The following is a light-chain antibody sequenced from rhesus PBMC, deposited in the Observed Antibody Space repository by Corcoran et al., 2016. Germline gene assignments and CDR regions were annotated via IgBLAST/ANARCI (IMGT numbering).Light chain of an antibody. CDR3: GQGTNVLT. CDR2: QAS. V-gene: IGKV2S8*01. J-gene: IGKJ4*01. CDR1: PSLVHSDGKTY. Sequence: DVVMTQSPLSLPVTPGQPASISCRSSPSLVHSDGKTYLNWLQQKPGQPPSRLMYQASTWDSGVPERFSGRGAGTDFTLKISRVEAEDVGGYYCGQGTNVLTFGGGTKVELK.